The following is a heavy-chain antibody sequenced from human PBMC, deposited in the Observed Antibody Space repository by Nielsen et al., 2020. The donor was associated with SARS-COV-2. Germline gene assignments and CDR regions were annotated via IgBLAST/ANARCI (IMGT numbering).Heavy chain of an antibody. CDR3: ARVGELEPNPFDYYGMDV. V-gene: IGHV3-23*01. D-gene: IGHD1-1*01. J-gene: IGHJ6*02. CDR1: GFTFSSYA. CDR2: ISGSGGST. Sequence: GGSLRLSCAASGFTFSSYAMSWVRQAPGKGLEWVSAISGSGGSTYYADSVKGRFTISRDNSKNTLYLQMNSLRAEDTAVYYCARVGELEPNPFDYYGMDVWGQGTTVTVSS.